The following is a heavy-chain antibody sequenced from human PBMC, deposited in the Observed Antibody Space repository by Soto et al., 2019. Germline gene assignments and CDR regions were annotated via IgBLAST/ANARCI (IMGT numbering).Heavy chain of an antibody. D-gene: IGHD2-2*01. CDR1: GFTFSSYA. V-gene: IGHV3-23*01. Sequence: EVQLLESGGGLVQPGGSLRLSCAASGFTFSSYAMSWVRQAPGKGLEWVSAISGSGGSTYYADSVKGRFTISRDNSKNTLYLQMNSLRAEDTAVYYCAKDLLRCSSTSCPTQYYYYYYGMDVWGQGTTVTVSS. CDR2: ISGSGGST. CDR3: AKDLLRCSSTSCPTQYYYYYYGMDV. J-gene: IGHJ6*02.